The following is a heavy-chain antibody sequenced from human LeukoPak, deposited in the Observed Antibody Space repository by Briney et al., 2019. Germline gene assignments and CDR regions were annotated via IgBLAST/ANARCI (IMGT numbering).Heavy chain of an antibody. J-gene: IGHJ4*02. Sequence: SGGSLRLSCAASGFTFSSYAMTWVRQAPGKGLEWVSGISGSGGSTYYADSVKGRFTISRDNSKNTVYLQMNSLRAEDTAVYYCAKEGLDLQVDYWGQGTLVTVSS. CDR2: ISGSGGST. CDR3: AKEGLDLQVDY. V-gene: IGHV3-23*01. CDR1: GFTFSSYA. D-gene: IGHD3/OR15-3a*01.